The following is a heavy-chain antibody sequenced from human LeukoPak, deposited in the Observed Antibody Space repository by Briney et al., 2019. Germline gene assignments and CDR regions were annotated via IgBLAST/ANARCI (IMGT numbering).Heavy chain of an antibody. CDR2: INSDGSST. CDR3: TRDGERPYYFDY. V-gene: IGHV3-74*01. D-gene: IGHD1-1*01. Sequence: GGSLRLSCAASGFTFSSYWMHWVRQAPGKGLVWVSRINSDGSSTSYADSVKGRFTISRDNAKNTLYLQMNSLRAEDTAVYHCTRDGERPYYFDYWGQGSLVTVSS. CDR1: GFTFSSYW. J-gene: IGHJ4*02.